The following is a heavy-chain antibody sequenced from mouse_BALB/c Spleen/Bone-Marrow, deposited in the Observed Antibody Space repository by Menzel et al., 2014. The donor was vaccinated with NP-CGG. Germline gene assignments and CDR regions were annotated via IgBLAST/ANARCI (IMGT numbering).Heavy chain of an antibody. J-gene: IGHJ2*01. V-gene: IGHV2-6-4*01. CDR2: IWNGGST. CDR1: GFSLSRYN. Sequence: ESGPGLVAPSQSLSITCTVSGFSLSRYNVHWVRQPPGKGLEWLGMIWNGGSTDYNSALKSRLSISKDNSKSQVFLKTNSLQTDDTAMYYCARNYYGIPYYFDYWGQGTTLTVPS. CDR3: ARNYYGIPYYFDY. D-gene: IGHD1-1*01.